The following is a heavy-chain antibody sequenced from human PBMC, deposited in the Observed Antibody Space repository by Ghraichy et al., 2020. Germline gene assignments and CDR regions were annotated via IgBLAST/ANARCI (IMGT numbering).Heavy chain of an antibody. Sequence: SQTLSLTCTVSGGSISSSSYYWGWIRQPPGKGLEWIGSIYYSGSTYYNPSLKSRVTISVDTSKNQFSLKLSSVTAADTAVYYCARQVPHAAIAVAPYYFDYWGQGTLVTVSS. CDR2: IYYSGST. CDR3: ARQVPHAAIAVAPYYFDY. J-gene: IGHJ4*02. CDR1: GGSISSSSYY. D-gene: IGHD6-19*01. V-gene: IGHV4-39*01.